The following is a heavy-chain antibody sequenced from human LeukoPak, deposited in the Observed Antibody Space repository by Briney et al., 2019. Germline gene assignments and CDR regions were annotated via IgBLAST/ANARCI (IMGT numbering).Heavy chain of an antibody. CDR2: ISSSSSYI. CDR3: AGEGKYSSSLGAFDI. D-gene: IGHD6-6*01. V-gene: IGHV3-21*01. J-gene: IGHJ3*02. Sequence: GGSLRPSCAASGFTFSSYYMNWVRQAPGKGLEWVSSISSSSSYIYYADSVKGRFTISRDNAKNSLYLQMNSLRAEDTAVYYCAGEGKYSSSLGAFDIWGQGTMVTVSS. CDR1: GFTFSSYY.